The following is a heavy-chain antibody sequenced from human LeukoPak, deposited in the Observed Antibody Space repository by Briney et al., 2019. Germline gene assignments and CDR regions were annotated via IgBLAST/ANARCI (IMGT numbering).Heavy chain of an antibody. CDR2: IYYSGST. V-gene: IGHV4-59*08. Sequence: PSETLSLTCTVSGGSISSYYWSWIRQPPGKGLEWIGYIYYSGSTNYNPSLKSRVTISVDTSKNQFSLKLSSVTAADTAVYYCARHRPAEQWLVRPKYYYYYYGMDVWGQGATVTVSS. J-gene: IGHJ6*02. CDR3: ARHRPAEQWLVRPKYYYYYYGMDV. D-gene: IGHD6-19*01. CDR1: GGSISSYY.